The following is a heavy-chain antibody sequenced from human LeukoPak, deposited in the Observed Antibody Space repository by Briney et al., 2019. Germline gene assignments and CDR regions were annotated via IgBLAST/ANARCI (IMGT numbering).Heavy chain of an antibody. J-gene: IGHJ4*02. CDR2: IWYDGSNK. Sequence: GGSLRLSCAATGFTFSSYAMSWVRQAPGKGLEWVAVIWYDGSNKYYADSVKGRFTISRDNSKNTLYLQMNSLRAEDTAVYYCARDYHSGSFDYWGQGTLVTVSS. CDR3: ARDYHSGSFDY. D-gene: IGHD1-26*01. CDR1: GFTFSSYA. V-gene: IGHV3-33*08.